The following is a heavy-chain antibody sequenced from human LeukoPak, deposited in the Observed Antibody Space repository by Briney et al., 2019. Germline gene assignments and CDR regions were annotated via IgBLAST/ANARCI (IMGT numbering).Heavy chain of an antibody. CDR2: INHSGSN. Sequence: SETLSLTCAVYGGSFSGYYWSWIRQPPGKGLEWIGEINHSGSNNYNPSLKSRVTISVDTSKNQFSLKLSSVTAADTAVYYCARSDTAMGDFDYWGQGTLVTVSS. J-gene: IGHJ4*02. V-gene: IGHV4-34*01. CDR3: ARSDTAMGDFDY. CDR1: GGSFSGYY. D-gene: IGHD5-18*01.